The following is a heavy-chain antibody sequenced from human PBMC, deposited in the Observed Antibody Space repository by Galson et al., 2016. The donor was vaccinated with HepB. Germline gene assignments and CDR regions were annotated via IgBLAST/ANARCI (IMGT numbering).Heavy chain of an antibody. CDR2: ISSSSSTI. D-gene: IGHD3-22*01. Sequence: SLRLSCAASGFTFSSYSMNWVRQAPGKGLEWVSYISSSSSTIYYADSVKGRFTISRDNSKNTLYLQMNSLRAEDTAVYYCARSGSYYDSSGYYRDPFDYWGQGTLVTVSS. CDR1: GFTFSSYS. V-gene: IGHV3-48*01. J-gene: IGHJ4*02. CDR3: ARSGSYYDSSGYYRDPFDY.